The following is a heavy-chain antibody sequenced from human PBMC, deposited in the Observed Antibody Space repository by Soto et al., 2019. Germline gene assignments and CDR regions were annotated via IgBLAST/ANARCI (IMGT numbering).Heavy chain of an antibody. D-gene: IGHD3-22*01. CDR2: IIPIFGTA. Sequence: SVKVSCKASGGTFSSYAISWVRQAPGQGLEWMGGIIPIFGTANYAQKFQGRVTITADESTSTAYMELSSLRSEDTAVYYCARSYYYDSSGYYYGWGQGTLVTVSS. CDR1: GGTFSSYA. CDR3: ARSYYYDSSGYYYG. J-gene: IGHJ4*02. V-gene: IGHV1-69*13.